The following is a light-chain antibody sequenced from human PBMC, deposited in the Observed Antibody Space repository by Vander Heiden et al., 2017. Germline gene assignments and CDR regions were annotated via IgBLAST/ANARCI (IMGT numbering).Light chain of an antibody. CDR2: LGS. CDR1: QSLLHSNGYTY. Sequence: DIVMTKSPLSLAVTPGEPASISCRSSQSLLHSNGYTYLDWNLQRPGQSPQLLIYLGSTRACGVPDRFSGSGSGTDFTLKISRMEAEDVGVYYCMQALQTPITFGQGTRLEIK. V-gene: IGKV2-28*01. CDR3: MQALQTPIT. J-gene: IGKJ5*01.